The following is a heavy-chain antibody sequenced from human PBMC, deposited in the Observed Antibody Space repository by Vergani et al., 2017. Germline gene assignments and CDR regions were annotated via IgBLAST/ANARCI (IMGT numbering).Heavy chain of an antibody. CDR2: INHSGST. CDR3: ARNYYGSGSSDY. J-gene: IGHJ4*02. CDR1: GGSFSGYY. V-gene: IGHV4-34*01. Sequence: QVQLQQWGAGLLKPSETLSLTCAVYGGSFSGYYWSWIRQPPGKGLEWIGEINHSGSTYYNPSLKSRVTISVDTSKTQFSLKLSSVTAADTAVYYCARNYYGSGSSDYWGQGTLVTVSS. D-gene: IGHD3-10*01.